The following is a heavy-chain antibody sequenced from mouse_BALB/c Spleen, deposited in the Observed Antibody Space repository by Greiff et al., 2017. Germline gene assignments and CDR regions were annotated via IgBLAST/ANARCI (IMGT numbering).Heavy chain of an antibody. V-gene: IGHV5-6*01. Sequence: EVKLMESGGDLVKPGGSLKLSCAASGFTFSSYGMSWVRQTPDKRLEWVATISSGGSYTYYPDSVKGRFTISRDNAKNTLYLQMSSLKSEDTAMYYCASHYGNYAMDYWGQGTSVTVSS. CDR3: ASHYGNYAMDY. J-gene: IGHJ4*01. D-gene: IGHD2-1*01. CDR2: ISSGGSYT. CDR1: GFTFSSYG.